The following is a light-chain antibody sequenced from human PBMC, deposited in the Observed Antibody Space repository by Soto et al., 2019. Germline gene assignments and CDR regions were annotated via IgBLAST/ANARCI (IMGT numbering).Light chain of an antibody. CDR3: HQYNNWPPWT. V-gene: IGKV3-20*01. CDR2: GSS. J-gene: IGKJ1*01. CDR1: QSVNNIY. Sequence: EIVLTQSPGTLSLSPGERATLSCRASQSVNNIYLAWYQQKPGQAPRLLINGSSRRATGIPDRFSGSGSGTDFTLTVSRLEPEDFAVYYCHQYNNWPPWTFGQGTKVDIK.